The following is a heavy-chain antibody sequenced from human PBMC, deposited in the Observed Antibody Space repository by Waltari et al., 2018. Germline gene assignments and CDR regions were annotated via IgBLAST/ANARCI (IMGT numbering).Heavy chain of an antibody. Sequence: QVQLQQWGAGLLKPSETLSLTCAVYGGSFSGYYWSWIRQPPGKGLEWIGEINHSGSTNYNPSLKSRVTISVDTSKNQFSLKLSSVTAADTAVYYCAGRTERPVYYFDYWGQGTLVTVSS. J-gene: IGHJ4*02. D-gene: IGHD2-2*01. CDR2: INHSGST. V-gene: IGHV4-34*01. CDR3: AGRTERPVYYFDY. CDR1: GGSFSGYY.